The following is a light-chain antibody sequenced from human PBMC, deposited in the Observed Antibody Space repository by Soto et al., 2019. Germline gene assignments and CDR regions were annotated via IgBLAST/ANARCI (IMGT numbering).Light chain of an antibody. CDR3: LQDYGDSWT. J-gene: IGKJ1*01. V-gene: IGKV1-39*01. CDR2: AAS. Sequence: DIQLTQSPSSLSASAGDRVTITCRATQNIRSSLNWYQQKPGKAPKLLLYAASSLQSGVPSRFSGSRSGTEFTLTISSLQPEDFASYYCLQDYGDSWTFGQGTKVDI. CDR1: QNIRSS.